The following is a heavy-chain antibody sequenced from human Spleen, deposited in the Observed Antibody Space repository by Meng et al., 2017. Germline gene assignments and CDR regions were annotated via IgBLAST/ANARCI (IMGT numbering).Heavy chain of an antibody. D-gene: IGHD2-15*01. Sequence: SETLSLTCSLSGGSFSDYYWSWIRQPPGKGLEWIGEINHSGSTNYNPSLKSRVTISVDTSKNQFSLKLSSVTAADTAVYYCARAAKAADYWGQGTLVTVSS. CDR1: GGSFSDYY. CDR3: ARAAKAADY. V-gene: IGHV4-34*01. CDR2: INHSGST. J-gene: IGHJ4*02.